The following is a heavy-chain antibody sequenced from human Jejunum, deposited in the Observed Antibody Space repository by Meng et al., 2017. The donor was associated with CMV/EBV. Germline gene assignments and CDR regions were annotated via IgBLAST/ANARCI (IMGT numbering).Heavy chain of an antibody. D-gene: IGHD3-22*01. CDR3: ARRGYYYDSSGYSPSDY. J-gene: IGHJ4*02. Sequence: VQVVQSGAEVEKPSDTVKVSWKASGYTFTTYDIRWARQAPGQGLEWMGWISPYNGNANYAQKFQGRVTMTTETATNTAYMELRNLRSDDTAVYYCARRGYYYDSSGYSPSDYWGQGTLVTVSS. CDR2: ISPYNGNA. V-gene: IGHV1-18*01. CDR1: GYTFTTYD.